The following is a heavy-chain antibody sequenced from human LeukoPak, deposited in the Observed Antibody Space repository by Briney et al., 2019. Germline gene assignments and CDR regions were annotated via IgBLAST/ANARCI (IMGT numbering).Heavy chain of an antibody. Sequence: KTGGSLRLSCAASGFTFSTYTMNWVRQAPGKGLEWVSSISSSSSYMFYADSVKGGFTISRDNPKNSLYLQMNSLRAEDTAVYYCARVRDLYRDYWGQGTLVTASS. CDR3: ARVRDLYRDY. V-gene: IGHV3-21*01. CDR1: GFTFSTYT. CDR2: ISSSSSYM. J-gene: IGHJ4*02. D-gene: IGHD2-2*02.